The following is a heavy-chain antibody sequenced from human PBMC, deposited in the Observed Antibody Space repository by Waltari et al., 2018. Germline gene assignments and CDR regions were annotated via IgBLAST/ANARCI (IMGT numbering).Heavy chain of an antibody. CDR3: ARDLLQERDNLDAFDI. CDR1: GGTFSSYA. J-gene: IGHJ3*02. Sequence: QVQLVQSGAEVKKPGSSVKVSCKASGGTFSSYAISWVRQAPGQGLEWMGGIIPIFGTANYAQKFQDRVRITADKSTSTAYMGLSSLRSEDTAVYYCARDLLQERDNLDAFDIWGQGTMVTVSS. CDR2: IIPIFGTA. V-gene: IGHV1-69*14. D-gene: IGHD1-1*01.